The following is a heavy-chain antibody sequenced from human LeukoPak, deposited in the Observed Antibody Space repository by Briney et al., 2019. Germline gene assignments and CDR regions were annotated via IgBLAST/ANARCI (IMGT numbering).Heavy chain of an antibody. J-gene: IGHJ3*02. CDR2: INHSGST. CDR1: GGSFSGYY. CDR3: ARDSFIAVAGKGAFDI. D-gene: IGHD6-19*01. V-gene: IGHV4-34*01. Sequence: PSETLSLTCAVYGGSFSGYYWSWIRQPPGKGLEWIGEINHSGSTNYNPSLKSRVTISVDTSKNQFSLKLSSVTAADTAVYYCARDSFIAVAGKGAFDIWGQGTMVTVSS.